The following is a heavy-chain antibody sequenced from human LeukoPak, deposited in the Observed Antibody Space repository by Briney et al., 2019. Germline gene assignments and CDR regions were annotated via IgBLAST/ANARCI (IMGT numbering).Heavy chain of an antibody. CDR1: GFTLRRYG. Sequence: GWSLRLSCAASGFTLRRYGMHWVRQAPGKGLEGVAVISYDGNNKYYADSVKGRFTISRDNSKNTLYLQMNSLRAEDTAVYYCAKDFWGGIGELVFDYWGQGTLVTVSS. CDR3: AKDFWGGIGELVFDY. J-gene: IGHJ4*02. D-gene: IGHD3-10*01. CDR2: ISYDGNNK. V-gene: IGHV3-30*18.